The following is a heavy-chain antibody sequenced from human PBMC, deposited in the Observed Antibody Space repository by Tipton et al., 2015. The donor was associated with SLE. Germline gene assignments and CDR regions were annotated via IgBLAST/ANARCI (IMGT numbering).Heavy chain of an antibody. Sequence: TLSLTCTVSGGSISSYYWSWIRQPPGKGLEWIGYIYYSGSTNYNPSLKSRVTISADTSKNQFSLKLSSVTAADTAVYYCARCDDNDAFDIWGQGTMVTVSS. CDR1: GGSISSYY. D-gene: IGHD2-21*01. CDR2: IYYSGST. V-gene: IGHV4-59*01. CDR3: ARCDDNDAFDI. J-gene: IGHJ3*02.